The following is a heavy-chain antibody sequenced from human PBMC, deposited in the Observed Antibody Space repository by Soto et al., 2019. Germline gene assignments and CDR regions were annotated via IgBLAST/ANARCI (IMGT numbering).Heavy chain of an antibody. J-gene: IGHJ2*01. V-gene: IGHV1-69*12. D-gene: IGHD5-12*01. Sequence: QVQLVQSGAEVKKPGSSVTVSCKASGGTFSSYTISWVRQAPGQGLEWMGGIIPIFGTANYAQKFQGRVTITADESTSTAYIELSILRSEDTAVYYCARGNHRWLQLWYLDLWVRGTLVTVSS. CDR1: GGTFSSYT. CDR3: ARGNHRWLQLWYLDL. CDR2: IIPIFGTA.